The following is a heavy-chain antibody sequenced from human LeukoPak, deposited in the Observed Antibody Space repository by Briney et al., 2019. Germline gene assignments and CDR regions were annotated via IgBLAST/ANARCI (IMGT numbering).Heavy chain of an antibody. V-gene: IGHV3-23*01. CDR1: GITFSTYA. J-gene: IGHJ5*02. D-gene: IGHD6-19*01. CDR2: INYSGSGT. Sequence: PGGSLRLSCAASGITFSTYAMTWVRQAPGKGLEWVSSINYSGSGTFYADSVKGRFTISRDNSKDTLYLQMYSLRVEDTAVYYCAKEEYDSGWYKWFGPWGQGTLVTVSS. CDR3: AKEEYDSGWYKWFGP.